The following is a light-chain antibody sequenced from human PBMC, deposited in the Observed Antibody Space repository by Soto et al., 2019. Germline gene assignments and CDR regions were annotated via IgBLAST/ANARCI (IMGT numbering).Light chain of an antibody. Sequence: EIVMTQSPATLSVSRWERATLSCMASQSVSSNLAWYQQKTGQAPRLLIYGASTRATGIPARFSGSGYGTEFTLTISSLQSEDFAVYYCQQYNNWHWTFGQGTKVDIK. V-gene: IGKV3-15*01. CDR2: GAS. J-gene: IGKJ1*01. CDR1: QSVSSN. CDR3: QQYNNWHWT.